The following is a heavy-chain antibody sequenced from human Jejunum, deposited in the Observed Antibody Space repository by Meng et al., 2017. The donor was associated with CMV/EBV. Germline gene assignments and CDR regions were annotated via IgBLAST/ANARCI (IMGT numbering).Heavy chain of an antibody. CDR1: GFAFTDYF. CDR2: INPTGTGA. D-gene: IGHD4-17*01. J-gene: IGHJ4*02. CDR3: ARESATVKDY. V-gene: IGHV1-46*01. Sequence: KVSCQASGFAFTDYFVRRVRQAPGRGLEYMENINPTGTGASCARRFQGRFKMTRDTSTTKMYMELSSLRSEDAAVYYCARESATVKDYWGQGTLVTVSS.